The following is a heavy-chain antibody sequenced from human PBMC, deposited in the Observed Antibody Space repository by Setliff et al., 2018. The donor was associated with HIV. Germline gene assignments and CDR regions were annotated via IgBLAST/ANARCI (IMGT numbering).Heavy chain of an antibody. CDR1: GFTFTNYW. J-gene: IGHJ3*02. D-gene: IGHD1-1*01. CDR2: TNGDGTTT. V-gene: IGHV3-74*01. Sequence: GGSLRLSCAASGFTFTNYWMHWVRQAPGKGLMWVSRTNGDGTTTTYADSVKGRFTISRDTAENTLYLQMNSLRAEETAVYYCERGGKNWNPHSYYYSLYLQMNSLTAGDTAVYFCAGIGDYSISGVAFHIWGQGTMVTVSS. CDR3: ERGGKNWNPHSYYYSLYLQMNSLTAGDTAVYFCAGIGDYSISGVAFHI.